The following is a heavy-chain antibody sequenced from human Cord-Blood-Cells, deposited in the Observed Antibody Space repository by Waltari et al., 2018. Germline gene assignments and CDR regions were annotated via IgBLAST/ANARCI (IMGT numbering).Heavy chain of an antibody. CDR2: MSGSGGRT. Sequence: EVQLLESGGGLVQPGGSLRLSCAASGFTFSSYAMSWVRQAPGKGREWVSAMSGSGGRTYYADSVKGRFTISRDNSKNSLYLQRNSLRAEYTAVYYCAKDRDADYWGQGTLVTVSS. V-gene: IGHV3-23*01. CDR1: GFTFSSYA. CDR3: AKDRDADY. J-gene: IGHJ4*02.